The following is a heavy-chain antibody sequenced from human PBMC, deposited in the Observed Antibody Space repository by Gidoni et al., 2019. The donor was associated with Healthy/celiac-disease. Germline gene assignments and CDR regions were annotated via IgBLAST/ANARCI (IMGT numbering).Heavy chain of an antibody. Sequence: EVQLVESGGGLVQPGRSLRLSCSAPGFTFADYAMHWVRQAPGKGLEWVSGISGNSGSIGYAVSVKGRFTISRDNAKNSLYLQMNSLRAEDTALYYCAKDLAAGSDYYYYGMDVWGQGTTVTVSS. CDR1: GFTFADYA. CDR2: ISGNSGSI. J-gene: IGHJ6*02. CDR3: AKDLAAGSDYYYYGMDV. V-gene: IGHV3-9*01. D-gene: IGHD6-13*01.